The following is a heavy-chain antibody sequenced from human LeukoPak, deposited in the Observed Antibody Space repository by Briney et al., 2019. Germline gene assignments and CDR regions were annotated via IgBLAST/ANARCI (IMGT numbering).Heavy chain of an antibody. CDR3: ARHASVDGNWPRPLDY. V-gene: IGHV4-39*01. D-gene: IGHD6-19*01. CDR2: IYYSGSA. J-gene: IGHJ4*02. Sequence: SETLSLTCSVSGGSISSSPYYWGWIRQPPGKGLEWIGNIYYSGSAYYNPSLKTRVTISVDTSKNQFSLKLTSVTAADTAVYYCARHASVDGNWPRPLDYWGQGSLVTVSS. CDR1: GGSISSSPYY.